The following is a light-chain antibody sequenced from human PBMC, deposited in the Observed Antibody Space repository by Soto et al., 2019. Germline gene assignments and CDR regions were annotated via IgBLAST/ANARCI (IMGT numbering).Light chain of an antibody. J-gene: IGKJ1*01. CDR2: DAY. V-gene: IGKV3-20*01. CDR1: QSVDRY. Sequence: VLKRAPDTLSLYQKETVTLSFRASQSVDRYVAWYQQKVGQAPRLLIYDAYSRATGVGARFTGSGSATDFSLTITSLETEDFAVYYCQQYGSSGTFGQGTKVDIK. CDR3: QQYGSSGT.